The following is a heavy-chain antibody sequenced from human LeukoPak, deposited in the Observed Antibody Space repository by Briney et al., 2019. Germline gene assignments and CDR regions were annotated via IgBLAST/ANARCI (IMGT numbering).Heavy chain of an antibody. V-gene: IGHV4-39*01. CDR1: GGSISSSSYY. D-gene: IGHD6-13*01. CDR2: IYYSGST. Sequence: SETLSLTCTVSGGSISSSSYYWGWIRQPPGKGLGWIGSIYYSGSTYYNPSLKSRVTISVDTSKNQFSLKLSSVTAADTAVYYCARQGYSSSWFAFDYWGQGTLVTVSS. J-gene: IGHJ4*02. CDR3: ARQGYSSSWFAFDY.